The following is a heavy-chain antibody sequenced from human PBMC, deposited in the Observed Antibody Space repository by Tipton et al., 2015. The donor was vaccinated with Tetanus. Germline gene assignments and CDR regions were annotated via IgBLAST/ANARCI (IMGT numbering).Heavy chain of an antibody. D-gene: IGHD3-22*01. CDR1: GASMIGGGYF. CDR3: ARGHLYMRSWDYDKGEFDP. CDR2: IFYSGRT. J-gene: IGHJ5*02. V-gene: IGHV4-31*03. Sequence: TLSLTCNVSGASMIGGGYFWSWVRQHPGKGLEWIGHIFYSGRTEYTPSLRGRVTISVDTSKNQFSLKLSSVTAADTAVYYCARGHLYMRSWDYDKGEFDPWGQGTLVTVSS.